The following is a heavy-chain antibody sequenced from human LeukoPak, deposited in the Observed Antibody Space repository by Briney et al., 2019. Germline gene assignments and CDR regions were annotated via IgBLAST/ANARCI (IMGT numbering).Heavy chain of an antibody. D-gene: IGHD3-10*01. J-gene: IGHJ4*02. CDR2: IYSNGHI. CDR1: SDSISSSSYL. V-gene: IGHV4-39*01. Sequence: SETLSLTCSVSSDSISSSSYLWVWVRQPPGKGLEWIGDIYSNGHISYNPSLKSRAAISVDTSKNQFSLNLSSVTAADTAVYYCARLHYGSGNIDSWGQGTLVTVSS. CDR3: ARLHYGSGNIDS.